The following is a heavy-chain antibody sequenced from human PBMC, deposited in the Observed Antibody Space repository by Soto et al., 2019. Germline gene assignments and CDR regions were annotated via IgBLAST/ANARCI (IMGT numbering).Heavy chain of an antibody. D-gene: IGHD3-22*01. CDR1: GGSITRGTPY. CDR2: IYYSGST. V-gene: IGHV4-30-4*08. CDR3: ARARYDSSGYRTDY. J-gene: IGHJ4*02. Sequence: SQTLSLDCSVSGGSITRGTPYWTRIRQPPGKGLEWIGYIYYSGSTYYNPSLKSRVTISVDTSKNQFSLKLSSVTAADTAVYYCARARYDSSGYRTDYWGQGTLVTVSS.